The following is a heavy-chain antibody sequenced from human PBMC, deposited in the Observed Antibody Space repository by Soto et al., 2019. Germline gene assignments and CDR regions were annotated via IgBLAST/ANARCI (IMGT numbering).Heavy chain of an antibody. V-gene: IGHV4-4*07. CDR2: IYTSARI. Sequence: PSETQSLTCSVSGADINTYSWTWIRQPAGKGLEWIGRIYTSARINYNPSLKGRVTLSVDTSTNQVSLRLASVTAADTAIYYCARDREAGYNFYYDMEVWGQGTTVNVSS. CDR3: ARDREAGYNFYYDMEV. J-gene: IGHJ6*02. CDR1: GADINTYS. D-gene: IGHD6-19*01.